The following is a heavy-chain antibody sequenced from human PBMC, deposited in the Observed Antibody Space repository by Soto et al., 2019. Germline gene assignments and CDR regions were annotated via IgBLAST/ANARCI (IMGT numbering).Heavy chain of an antibody. J-gene: IGHJ4*02. D-gene: IGHD6-13*01. Sequence: SETLSLTCTVSGGSISSYYWSWIRQPPGKGLEWIGYIYYSGSTNYNPSLKSRVTISVDTSKNQFSLKLSSVTAADTAVYYCASASRAASVLFNYWGQGTLVTVSS. CDR1: GGSISSYY. V-gene: IGHV4-59*01. CDR3: ASASRAASVLFNY. CDR2: IYYSGST.